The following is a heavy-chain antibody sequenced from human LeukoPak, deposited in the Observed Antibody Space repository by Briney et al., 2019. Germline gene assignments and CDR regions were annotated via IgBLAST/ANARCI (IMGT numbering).Heavy chain of an antibody. D-gene: IGHD3-3*01. CDR1: GFTFSSYA. V-gene: IGHV3-30-3*01. CDR2: ISYDGSNK. J-gene: IGHJ6*02. CDR3: ASSLENTIFGVYYYYGMDV. Sequence: GRSLRLSCAASGFTFSSYAMHWVRQAPGKGLEWVAVISYDGSNKYYADSVKGRFTISRDNSKNTLYLQMNSLRAEDTAVYYCASSLENTIFGVYYYYGMDVWGQGTTVTVSS.